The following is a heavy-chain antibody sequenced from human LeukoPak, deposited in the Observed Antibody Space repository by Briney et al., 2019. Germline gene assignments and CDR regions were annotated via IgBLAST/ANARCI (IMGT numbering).Heavy chain of an antibody. CDR3: AKRTSLVVEPTAWRVYDS. Sequence: PGGSLRLSCAASGFTFSSYGMHWVRQAPGKGLEWVSVVSVNGDITHYADSVKGRFTVSRDNSKNTLYLQIYSLRADDTAVYYCAKRTSLVVEPTAWRVYDSWGQGTLVTVSS. CDR1: GFTFSSYG. CDR2: VSVNGDIT. J-gene: IGHJ4*02. D-gene: IGHD3-22*01. V-gene: IGHV3-23*01.